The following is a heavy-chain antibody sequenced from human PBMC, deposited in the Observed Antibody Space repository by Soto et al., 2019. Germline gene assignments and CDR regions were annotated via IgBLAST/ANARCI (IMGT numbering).Heavy chain of an antibody. CDR3: VRDVGFDYVN. D-gene: IGHD3-16*01. Sequence: EVQLVESGGGLVQPGGSLRISCKGSGFSFSSYWMSWVRQAPGKGLEWVASIKQDESEQYYVDSVKGRFTISRDNVDDSLFLHMNSLSAEDTAVYFCVRDVGFDYVNWGQGTLVTVSS. CDR2: IKQDESEQ. V-gene: IGHV3-7*01. J-gene: IGHJ4*02. CDR1: GFSFSSYW.